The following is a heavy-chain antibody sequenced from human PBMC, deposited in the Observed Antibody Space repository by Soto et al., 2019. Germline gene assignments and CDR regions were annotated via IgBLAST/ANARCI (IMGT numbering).Heavy chain of an antibody. CDR1: GFTYSSYA. CDR3: ARGGSQCGGGNCYYY. V-gene: IGHV3-23*01. Sequence: EVQVLESGGGLVQPGGSLRLSCVASGFTYSSYAMSWVRQSPGKGLEWVSGISGSGGSTYYADSGKGRFTISRDNSKNTLYLQMNGLRAEDTAVYYCARGGSQCGGGNCYYYWGQGTLVTVSS. J-gene: IGHJ4*02. CDR2: ISGSGGST. D-gene: IGHD2-15*01.